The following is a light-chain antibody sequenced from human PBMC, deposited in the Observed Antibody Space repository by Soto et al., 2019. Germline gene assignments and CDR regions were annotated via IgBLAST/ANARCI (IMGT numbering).Light chain of an antibody. CDR2: DAS. J-gene: IGKJ1*01. V-gene: IGKV3-15*01. Sequence: VLTQSPVSLSLSPCEIATLSCRSSQSVSSSYLAWYQQKPGQAPRLLIYDASTRATGIPARFSGSGSGTDFTLTISGLQSEDFAVYYCQQYNNWPPTFGQGTKVDI. CDR1: QSVSSSY. CDR3: QQYNNWPPT.